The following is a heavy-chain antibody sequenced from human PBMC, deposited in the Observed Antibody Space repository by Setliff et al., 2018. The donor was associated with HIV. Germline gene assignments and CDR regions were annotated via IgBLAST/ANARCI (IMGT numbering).Heavy chain of an antibody. Sequence: GGSLRLSCVASGSTFSSYSMNWVRQAPGKGLEWVSYISSSSSTIYYADSVKGRFTVSRDNAKNSLYLQMSSLRAEDTAVYYCAVLWPFDYWGLGTLVTVSS. CDR1: GSTFSSYS. J-gene: IGHJ4*02. V-gene: IGHV3-48*04. CDR2: ISSSSSTI. CDR3: AVLWPFDY. D-gene: IGHD3-10*01.